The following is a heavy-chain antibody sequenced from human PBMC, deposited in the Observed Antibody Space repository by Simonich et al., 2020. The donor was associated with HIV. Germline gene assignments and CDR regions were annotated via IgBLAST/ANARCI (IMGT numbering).Heavy chain of an antibody. Sequence: QVQLQQWGAGLLKPSETLSLTCAVYGGSFSGYYWSWIRQPPGKGLEWIGEINHSGCTNYKSSLNSRATISVDKSKNQFSLKLSSVTAADTAIYYCARRDRELILYFDYWGQGNLVTVSS. V-gene: IGHV4-34*01. CDR2: INHSGCT. J-gene: IGHJ4*02. D-gene: IGHD3-3*01. CDR1: GGSFSGYY. CDR3: ARRDRELILYFDY.